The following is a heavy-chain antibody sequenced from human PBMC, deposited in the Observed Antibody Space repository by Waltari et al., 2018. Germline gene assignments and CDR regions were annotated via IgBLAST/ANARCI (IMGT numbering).Heavy chain of an antibody. J-gene: IGHJ4*02. D-gene: IGHD6-13*01. CDR1: DGSVSSSSYF. CDR3: ARQAPSNWLYYFDY. CDR2: MFYTGTT. Sequence: QLQLQESGPGLVKPSETLSLTCSVSDGSVSSSSYFWGWIRQPPGKGLEWIGSMFYTGTTYHNPSLKSRLTIAVDTAKNQFSLKLSSVTAADAAVYYCARQAPSNWLYYFDYWGPGIPVTVSS. V-gene: IGHV4-39*01.